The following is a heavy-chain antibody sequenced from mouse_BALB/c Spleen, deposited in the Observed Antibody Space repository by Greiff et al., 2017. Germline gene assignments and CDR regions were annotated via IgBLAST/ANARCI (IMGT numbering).Heavy chain of an antibody. Sequence: QVQLKQSGAELVRPGTSVKVSCKASGYAFTNYLIEWVKQRPGQGLEWIGVINPGSGGTNYNEKFKGKATLTADKSSSTAYMQLSSLTSDDSAVYFCARGDRYDVGAYAMDYWGQGTSVTVSS. V-gene: IGHV1-54*03. CDR3: ARGDRYDVGAYAMDY. CDR1: GYAFTNYL. J-gene: IGHJ4*01. CDR2: INPGSGGT. D-gene: IGHD2-14*01.